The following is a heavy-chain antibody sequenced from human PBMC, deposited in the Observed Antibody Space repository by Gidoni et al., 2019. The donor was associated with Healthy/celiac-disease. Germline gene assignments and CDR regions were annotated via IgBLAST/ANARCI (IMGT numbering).Heavy chain of an antibody. CDR2: ISYDGSNK. Sequence: QVQLVESGGGVVQPGRSLSLSCAASGFTFSSYAMHWVRRAPGKGLEWVAVISYDGSNKYYADSVKGRFTISRDNSKNTLYLQMNSLRAEDTAVYYCARAGGYFDWLLSLRSGFDPWGQGTLVTVSS. CDR1: GFTFSSYA. V-gene: IGHV3-30-3*01. J-gene: IGHJ5*02. D-gene: IGHD3-9*01. CDR3: ARAGGYFDWLLSLRSGFDP.